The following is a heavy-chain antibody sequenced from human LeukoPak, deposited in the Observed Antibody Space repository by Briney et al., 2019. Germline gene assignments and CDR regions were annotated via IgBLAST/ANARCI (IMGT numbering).Heavy chain of an antibody. CDR2: ISGSGGST. Sequence: GGSLRLSCAASGFTFSSYAMSWVRQAPGKGLEWVSAISGSGGSTYYADSVKGRFTISRDNSKNTLYLQMNSLRAEDTAVYYCAKDQTLIGRASGSYTYYYYGMDVWGQGTTVTVSS. V-gene: IGHV3-23*01. D-gene: IGHD1-26*01. J-gene: IGHJ6*02. CDR1: GFTFSSYA. CDR3: AKDQTLIGRASGSYTYYYYGMDV.